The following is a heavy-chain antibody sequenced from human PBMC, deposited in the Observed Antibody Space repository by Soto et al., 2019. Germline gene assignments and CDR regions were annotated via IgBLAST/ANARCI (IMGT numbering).Heavy chain of an antibody. CDR1: GFTFSGSA. Sequence: GGSLRLSCAASGFTFSGSAMHWVRQASGKGLEWVGRIRSKANSYATAYAASVKGRFTISRDDSKNTAYLQMNSLKTEDTAVYYCTRPTTAVEAMVYADDYWGQGTLVTVSS. J-gene: IGHJ4*02. V-gene: IGHV3-73*01. CDR2: IRSKANSYAT. CDR3: TRPTTAVEAMVYADDY. D-gene: IGHD2-8*01.